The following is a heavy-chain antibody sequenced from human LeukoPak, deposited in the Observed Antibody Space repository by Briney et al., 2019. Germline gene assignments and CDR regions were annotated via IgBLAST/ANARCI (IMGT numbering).Heavy chain of an antibody. J-gene: IGHJ4*02. CDR3: AREVIPRYDDSGYPDY. CDR1: GFTFDDYG. V-gene: IGHV3-20*04. Sequence: GGSLRLSCAASGFTFDDYGMSWVRQAPGKGLEWVSTTNWNGGSTDYAHSVKGRFNISRETAKHSLYLQMNSLRDEDTALYYCAREVIPRYDDSGYPDYWGQGTLVTVSS. D-gene: IGHD3-22*01. CDR2: TNWNGGST.